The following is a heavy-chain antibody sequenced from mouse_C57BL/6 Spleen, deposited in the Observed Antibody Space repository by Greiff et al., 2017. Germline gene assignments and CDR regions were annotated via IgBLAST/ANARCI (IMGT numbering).Heavy chain of an antibody. J-gene: IGHJ3*01. CDR3: TRATAQAPGTY. CDR1: GFTFSSYA. Sequence: EVQRVESGEGLVKPGGSLKLSCAASGFTFSSYAMSWVRQTPEKRLEWVAYISSGGDYIYYADTVKGRFTISRDNARNTLYLQMSSLKSEDTAMYYCTRATAQAPGTYWGQGTLVTVSA. D-gene: IGHD3-2*02. V-gene: IGHV5-9-1*02. CDR2: ISSGGDYI.